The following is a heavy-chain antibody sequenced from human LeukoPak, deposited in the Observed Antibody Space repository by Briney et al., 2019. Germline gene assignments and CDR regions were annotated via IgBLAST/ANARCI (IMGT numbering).Heavy chain of an antibody. D-gene: IGHD1-26*01. CDR1: GYTFTGYY. CDR2: INPSGTWT. Sequence: GASVKVSCKASGYTFTGYYMHWVRQAPGQGLEWMGVINPSGTWTSYAQKFRGRITMTRDMSTSTDYMELRGLGFEDTAVYYCAKDNSVGDIAWWFDPWGQGTLVTVSS. CDR3: AKDNSVGDIAWWFDP. J-gene: IGHJ5*02. V-gene: IGHV1-46*01.